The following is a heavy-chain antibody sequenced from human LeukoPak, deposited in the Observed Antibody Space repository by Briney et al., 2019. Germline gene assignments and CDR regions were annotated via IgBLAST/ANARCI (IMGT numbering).Heavy chain of an antibody. CDR1: GYTFTSYY. Sequence: ASVKVSRKASGYTFTSYYMHWVRQAPGQGLEWMGWINPNSGGTNYAQRFQGRVTMTRDTSISTAYMELSRLRSDDTAVYYCARGREYYDSREISYWGQGTLVTVSS. J-gene: IGHJ4*02. CDR2: INPNSGGT. CDR3: ARGREYYDSREISY. V-gene: IGHV1-2*02. D-gene: IGHD3-22*01.